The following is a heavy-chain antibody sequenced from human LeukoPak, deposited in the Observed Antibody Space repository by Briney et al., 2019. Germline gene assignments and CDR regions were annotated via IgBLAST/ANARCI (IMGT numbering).Heavy chain of an antibody. CDR3: ARDNVGATTYYYYGMDV. Sequence: GGSLRLSCAASGFTSSDYYMSWIRQAPGKGLEWVSSISSSSSYIYYADSVKGRFTISRDNAKNSLYLQMNSLRAEDTAVYYCARDNVGATTYYYYGMDVWGQGTTVTVSS. J-gene: IGHJ6*02. CDR2: ISSSSSYI. CDR1: GFTSSDYY. D-gene: IGHD1-26*01. V-gene: IGHV3-11*04.